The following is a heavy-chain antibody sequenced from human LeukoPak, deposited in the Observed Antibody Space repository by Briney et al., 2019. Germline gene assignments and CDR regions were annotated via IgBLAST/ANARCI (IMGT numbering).Heavy chain of an antibody. CDR1: GGSIRSYY. CDR2: IYTSGST. V-gene: IGHV4-4*09. CDR3: ARKGSTSRNPFDY. Sequence: SETLSLTCTVSGGSIRSYYWSWIRQPPGKGLEWIGYIYTSGSTNYNPSLKSRVTISVDTSKNQFSLKLSSVTAADTAVYYCARKGSTSRNPFDYWGQGTLVTVSS. D-gene: IGHD2-2*01. J-gene: IGHJ4*02.